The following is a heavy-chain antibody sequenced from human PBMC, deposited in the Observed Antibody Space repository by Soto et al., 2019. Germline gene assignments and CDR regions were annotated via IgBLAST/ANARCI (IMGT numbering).Heavy chain of an antibody. D-gene: IGHD3-10*01. Sequence: GGSQRLSRAAAEFTGSSNYMNLVRQAPGKGLEWVSVIYSGGSTYYADSVKGRFTISRDNSKNTLYLQMNSLRAEDTAVYYCARAPLSGPRGAITPMFDYWGQGTLVTVSS. CDR2: IYSGGST. J-gene: IGHJ4*02. V-gene: IGHV3-53*01. CDR3: ARAPLSGPRGAITPMFDY. CDR1: EFTGSSNY.